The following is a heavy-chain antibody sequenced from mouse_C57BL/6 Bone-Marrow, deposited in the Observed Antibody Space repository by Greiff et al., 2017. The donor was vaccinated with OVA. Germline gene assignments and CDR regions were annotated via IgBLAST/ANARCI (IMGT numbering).Heavy chain of an antibody. J-gene: IGHJ1*03. CDR3: ARLRGDGYYHYWYFGV. Sequence: VQLQQSGAELARPGASVKLSCKASGYTFTSYGISWVKQRTGQGLEWIGEIYPRSGNTYYNEKFKGKATLTADKSSSTAYMELRSLTSEDSAVYFCARLRGDGYYHYWYFGVWGTETTVTVSS. CDR2: IYPRSGNT. V-gene: IGHV1-81*01. D-gene: IGHD2-3*01. CDR1: GYTFTSYG.